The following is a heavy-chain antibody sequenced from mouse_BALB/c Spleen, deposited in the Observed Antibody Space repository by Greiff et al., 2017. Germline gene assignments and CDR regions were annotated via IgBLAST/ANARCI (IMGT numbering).Heavy chain of an antibody. V-gene: IGHV4-1*02. Sequence: EVKLLESGGGLVQPGGSLKLSCAASGFDFSRYWMSWVRQAPGKGLEWIGEINPDSSTINYTPSLKDKFIISRDNAKNTLYLQMSKVRSEDTALYYCARPKYGNYDWFAYWGQGTLVTVSA. CDR2: INPDSSTI. D-gene: IGHD2-10*02. CDR3: ARPKYGNYDWFAY. J-gene: IGHJ3*01. CDR1: GFDFSRYW.